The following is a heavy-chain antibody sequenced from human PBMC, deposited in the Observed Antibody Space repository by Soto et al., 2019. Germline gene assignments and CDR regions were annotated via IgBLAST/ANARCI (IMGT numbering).Heavy chain of an antibody. D-gene: IGHD5-18*01. Sequence: SETLSLTCTVSGASITQYYWNWIRQSPGKGLEWIVSVSSTGSTVYNPSLTSRVTVSLDTSKNQFSLTLSSVTAADTAVYYCARHRDSYGSGDFDYWGQGTRVT. V-gene: IGHV4-59*08. J-gene: IGHJ4*02. CDR1: GASITQYY. CDR2: VSSTGST. CDR3: ARHRDSYGSGDFDY.